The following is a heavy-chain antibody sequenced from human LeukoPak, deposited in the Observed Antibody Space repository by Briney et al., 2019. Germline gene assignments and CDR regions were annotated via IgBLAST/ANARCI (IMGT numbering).Heavy chain of an antibody. CDR2: IIPILGIA. D-gene: IGHD5-24*01. CDR1: GGTFSSYA. V-gene: IGHV1-69*04. J-gene: IGHJ4*02. Sequence: GASVKVSCKASGGTFSSYAISWVRQAPGQGLEWMGRIIPILGIANYAQKFRGRVTITADKSTSTAYMELSSLRSEDTAVYYCARDSDGYNYGVFDYWGQGTLVTVSS. CDR3: ARDSDGYNYGVFDY.